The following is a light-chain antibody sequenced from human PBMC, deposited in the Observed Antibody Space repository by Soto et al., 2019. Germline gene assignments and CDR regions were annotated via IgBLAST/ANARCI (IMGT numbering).Light chain of an antibody. V-gene: IGLV2-14*01. CDR1: SSDIGAYNY. Sequence: QSVLTQPASVSGSPGQSITISCTGTSSDIGAYNYVSWYQQHPGTAPKLLISEVTNRPSGVSDRFSGSKSRNTASLTISGLQAEEEATYYCNSFTTQSKRVFGTGTKSPS. CDR2: EVT. J-gene: IGLJ1*01. CDR3: NSFTTQSKRV.